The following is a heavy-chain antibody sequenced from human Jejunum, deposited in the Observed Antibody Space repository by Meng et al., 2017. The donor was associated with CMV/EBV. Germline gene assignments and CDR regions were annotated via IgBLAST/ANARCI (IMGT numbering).Heavy chain of an antibody. CDR1: GFTFRNYP. CDR2: ISGDGNKR. Sequence: SGFTFRNYPMHWVCQAPGKGLEWLAVISGDGNKRFHADSVMGRFTISRDNSKNTLSLQMDGLRGEDTGVYYCAREDDYRNYFDHWGQGTPVTVSS. CDR3: AREDDYRNYFDH. J-gene: IGHJ4*02. V-gene: IGHV3-30-3*01. D-gene: IGHD4-11*01.